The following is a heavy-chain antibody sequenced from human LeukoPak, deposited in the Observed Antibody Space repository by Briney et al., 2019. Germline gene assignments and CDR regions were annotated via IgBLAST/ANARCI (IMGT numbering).Heavy chain of an antibody. V-gene: IGHV3-9*01. CDR2: FDYNSGRI. CDR1: GFTFVNYA. CDR3: TKDVTPGGADV. J-gene: IGHJ6*02. Sequence: GGSLRLSCAVSGFTFVNYAIHWVRQAPGKGLEWVSGFDYNSGRIDYADSVKGRFTISRDNAKNSLYLQMNSLRVEDTALYYCTKDVTPGGADVWGQGTTVTVSS. D-gene: IGHD1-14*01.